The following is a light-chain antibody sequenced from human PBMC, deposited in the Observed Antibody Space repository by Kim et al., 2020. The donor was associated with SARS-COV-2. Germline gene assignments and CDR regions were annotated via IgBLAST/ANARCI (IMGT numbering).Light chain of an antibody. CDR1: SSDVGGYNY. CDR3: SSYTSSSTLV. J-gene: IGLJ3*02. V-gene: IGLV2-14*03. Sequence: GQSFTISCTGTSSDVGGYNYVSWYQQHPGKAPKLMIYDVSNRPSGVSNRFSGSKSGSTASLTISGLQAEDEADYYCSSYTSSSTLVFGGGTQLTVL. CDR2: DVS.